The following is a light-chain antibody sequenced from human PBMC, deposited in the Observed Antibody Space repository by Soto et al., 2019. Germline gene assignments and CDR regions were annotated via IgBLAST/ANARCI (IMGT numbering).Light chain of an antibody. CDR2: GAS. CDR3: QHCGASAPCT. V-gene: IGKV3-20*01. Sequence: EIVLTQSPGTLSLSPGERATLSYRASQSITTSYLAWYQHKAGQAPRLLIYGASSRATGIPDRISAGGSGTDFTLTISRLEPEDLAVYYCQHCGASAPCTFGPGTKLEIK. CDR1: QSITTSY. J-gene: IGKJ2*02.